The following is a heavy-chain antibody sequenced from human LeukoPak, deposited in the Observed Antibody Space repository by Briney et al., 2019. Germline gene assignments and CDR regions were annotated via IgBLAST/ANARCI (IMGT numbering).Heavy chain of an antibody. J-gene: IGHJ4*02. CDR2: FYYTGNT. Sequence: SETLSLTCTVPVDHISSRSYYWGWVRQPPEKGMXWXXXFYYTGNTYYHPTLKGRVTISVDASKSQFSLSVISVTAADTAVYYCARTAGVAVAGSRQYFDYWGQGTLVTVSS. CDR1: VDHISSRSYY. V-gene: IGHV4-39*01. D-gene: IGHD6-19*01. CDR3: ARTAGVAVAGSRQYFDY.